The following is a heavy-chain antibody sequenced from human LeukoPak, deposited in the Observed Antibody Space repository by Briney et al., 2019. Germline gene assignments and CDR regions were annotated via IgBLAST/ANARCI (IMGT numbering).Heavy chain of an antibody. CDR3: ARSRRGYWYFDL. V-gene: IGHV4-61*08. J-gene: IGHJ2*01. D-gene: IGHD3-16*01. CDR1: GGSVTNVGYY. Sequence: PSETLSLTCTVSGGSVTNVGYYWSWLRQPPGKGLEWIGSIYFTGSTDYNPSLKSRVTISVDRSKTQFSLELTSVTAADTAVYFCARSRRGYWYFDLWGRGTLVSVSS. CDR2: IYFTGST.